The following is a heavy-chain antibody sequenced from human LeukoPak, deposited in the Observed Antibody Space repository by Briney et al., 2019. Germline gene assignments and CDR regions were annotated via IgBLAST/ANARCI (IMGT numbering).Heavy chain of an antibody. CDR1: GFTFSSYG. Sequence: GRSLSLSCAASGFTFSSYGMHWVRQAPGKGLEWVAVISYDGSNKYYADSVKGRFTISRDNSKNTLYLQMNSLRAEDTAVYYCAKESAGSGYSGYDYFEYFQHWGQGTLVTVSS. J-gene: IGHJ1*01. D-gene: IGHD5-12*01. V-gene: IGHV3-30*18. CDR2: ISYDGSNK. CDR3: AKESAGSGYSGYDYFEYFQH.